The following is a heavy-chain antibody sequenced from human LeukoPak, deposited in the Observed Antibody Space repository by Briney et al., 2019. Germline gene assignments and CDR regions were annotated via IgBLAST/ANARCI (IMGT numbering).Heavy chain of an antibody. Sequence: GGSLRLSCAASGFTFSDYYMSWIRQAPGKGLEWVSYISSSGSTIYYADSVKGRFAISRDNAKNSLYLQMNSLRAEDTAVYYCARDARQQLVERFDYWGQGTLVTVSS. J-gene: IGHJ4*02. D-gene: IGHD6-13*01. CDR1: GFTFSDYY. V-gene: IGHV3-11*01. CDR2: ISSSGSTI. CDR3: ARDARQQLVERFDY.